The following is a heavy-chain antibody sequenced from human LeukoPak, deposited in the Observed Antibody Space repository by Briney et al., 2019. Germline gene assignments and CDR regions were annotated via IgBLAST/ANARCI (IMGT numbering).Heavy chain of an antibody. V-gene: IGHV3-21*01. D-gene: IGHD3-3*01. Sequence: GGSLRLSCAASGLSFNSYTMNWVRQAPGKGLEWVSSISQTGHYTDYADSVKGRFTISRDNAENSVYLQMNSLRVDDTAVYYCASRPDFWSGYWAFDNWGQGALVTVSS. CDR3: ASRPDFWSGYWAFDN. CDR2: ISQTGHYT. CDR1: GLSFNSYT. J-gene: IGHJ4*02.